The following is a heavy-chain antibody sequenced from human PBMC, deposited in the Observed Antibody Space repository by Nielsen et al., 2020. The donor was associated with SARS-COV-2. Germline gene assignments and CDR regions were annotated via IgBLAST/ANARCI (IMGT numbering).Heavy chain of an antibody. CDR1: GYSFTSYW. CDR2: IYPGDSDT. Sequence: GGSLRLSCKGSGYSFTSYWIGWVRQMPGKGLEWMGIIYPGDSDTRYSPSFQGQVTISADKSISTAYLQWSSLKASDTAMYYCARLALIYFDWLHMDVWGQGTTVTVSS. J-gene: IGHJ6*02. CDR3: ARLALIYFDWLHMDV. V-gene: IGHV5-51*01. D-gene: IGHD3-9*01.